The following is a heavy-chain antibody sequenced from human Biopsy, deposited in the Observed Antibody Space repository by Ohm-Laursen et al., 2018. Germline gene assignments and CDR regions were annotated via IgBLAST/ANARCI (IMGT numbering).Heavy chain of an antibody. CDR2: IYYSGNT. CDR3: ARDRFDLLTPNWFDP. V-gene: IGHV4-39*07. J-gene: IGHJ5*02. CDR1: GGSISDSTYH. D-gene: IGHD3-9*01. Sequence: SETLSLTCTVSGGSISDSTYHWGWIRQSPGKGLEWIGNIYYSGNTDYSPSLKSRVTISVDVSKNQFSLKLSSVTAADTAVYYCARDRFDLLTPNWFDPWGQGTLVTVSS.